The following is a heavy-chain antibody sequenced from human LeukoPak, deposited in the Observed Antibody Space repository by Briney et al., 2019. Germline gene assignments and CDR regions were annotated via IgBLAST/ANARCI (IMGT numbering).Heavy chain of an antibody. CDR3: ARIRGSGWPDYFDY. CDR2: IYYSGST. D-gene: IGHD6-19*01. CDR1: GGSISSYY. J-gene: IGHJ4*02. V-gene: IGHV4-59*08. Sequence: SETLSLTCTVSGGSISSYYWSWIRQPPGKGLEWIGYIYYSGSTNYNPSLKSRVTISVDTSKNQFSLKLSSVTVADTAVYYCARIRGSGWPDYFDYWGQGTLVTVSS.